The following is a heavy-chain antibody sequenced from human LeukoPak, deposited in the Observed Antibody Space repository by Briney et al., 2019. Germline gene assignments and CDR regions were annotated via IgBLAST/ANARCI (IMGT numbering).Heavy chain of an antibody. J-gene: IGHJ4*02. CDR3: ARDSGGWAIFDY. V-gene: IGHV3-21*05. CDR1: GFTFSSYE. Sequence: GGSLRLSCAASGFTFSSYEMNWVRQAPGKGLEWVSYISSSSSYIYYADSVKGRFTISRDNAKNSLYLQMNSLRAEDTAVYYCARDSGGWAIFDYWGQGTLVTVSS. D-gene: IGHD3-10*01. CDR2: ISSSSSYI.